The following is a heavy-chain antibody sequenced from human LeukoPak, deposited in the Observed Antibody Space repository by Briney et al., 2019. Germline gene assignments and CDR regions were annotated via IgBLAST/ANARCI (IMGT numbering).Heavy chain of an antibody. CDR2: INPNSGGT. CDR1: GYTFTGNY. V-gene: IGHV1-2*02. J-gene: IGHJ4*02. D-gene: IGHD2-21*02. Sequence: VASVKVSCKASGYTFTGNYLHWVRQAPGQGLECMGWINPNSGGTNYAQKFQGRVAMTRDTSINTAYMELSSLRSDDTAVYFCATASSCGAGCYYYFDYWGQGTLVAVSS. CDR3: ATASSCGAGCYYYFDY.